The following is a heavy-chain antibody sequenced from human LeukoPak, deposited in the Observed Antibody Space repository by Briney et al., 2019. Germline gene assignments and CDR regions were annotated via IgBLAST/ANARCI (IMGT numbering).Heavy chain of an antibody. CDR2: LYTDDTT. D-gene: IGHD2-8*02. J-gene: IGHJ4*02. Sequence: RRSLRPSCVASGFTVTDYYMSWVRQAPRPGLGWVSLLYTDDTTIYPDSVEGRFTISRDDSKHPSSIHISTLSLGDTPAHHCSRGGACYWYPRYGGQGTLLTVSS. CDR1: GFTVTDYY. V-gene: IGHV3-53*01. CDR3: SRGGACYWYPRY.